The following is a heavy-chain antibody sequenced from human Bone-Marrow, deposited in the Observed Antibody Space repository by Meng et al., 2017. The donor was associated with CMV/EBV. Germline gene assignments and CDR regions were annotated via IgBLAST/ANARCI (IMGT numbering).Heavy chain of an antibody. J-gene: IGHJ4*02. D-gene: IGHD3-16*01. CDR3: ARVRHGGHLRYRDFDF. CDR2: ISYDGSNK. V-gene: IGHV3-30*03. CDR1: GFTVSSNY. Sequence: GESLKISCAASGFTVSSNYMSWVRQAPGKGLEWVAVISYDGSNKYYADSVKGRFTISRDNSKNTLYLQMNSLRAEDTAVYYCARVRHGGHLRYRDFDFWGQGTLVTVSS.